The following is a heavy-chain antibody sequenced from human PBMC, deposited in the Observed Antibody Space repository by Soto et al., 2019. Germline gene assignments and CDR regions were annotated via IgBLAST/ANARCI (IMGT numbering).Heavy chain of an antibody. V-gene: IGHV4-59*01. CDR3: ARTQGYRRGCYFNY. Sequence: SETQSLTSTVSGDCISRYYWSWIRQPPGKGLEWIGYIYYSGSTNYNPSLKSRVTISVDTSKNQFSLKLSSVTAADTAVYYCARTQGYRRGCYFNYWAREPLFTVS. J-gene: IGHJ4*02. CDR2: IYYSGST. CDR1: GDCISRYY. D-gene: IGHD6-19*01.